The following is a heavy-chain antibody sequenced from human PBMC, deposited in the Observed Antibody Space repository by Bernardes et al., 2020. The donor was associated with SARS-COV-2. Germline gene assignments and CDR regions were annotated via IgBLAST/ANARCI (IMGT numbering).Heavy chain of an antibody. CDR2: IKQDGGVK. CDR3: ARIGYSSSGFDD. J-gene: IGHJ4*02. D-gene: IGHD6-6*01. CDR1: GFSFTNYW. Sequence: GGSLRLSCTASGFSFTNYWMSWVRQAPGKGLEWVANIKQDGGVKYYVDSVKGRFAISRDNAKNSLYLQMDSLRAEDTAMYYCARIGYSSSGFDDWGQGTLVTVSS. V-gene: IGHV3-7*02.